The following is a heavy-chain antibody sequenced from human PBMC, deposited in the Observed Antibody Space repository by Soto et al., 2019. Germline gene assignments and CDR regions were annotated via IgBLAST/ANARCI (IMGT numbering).Heavy chain of an antibody. Sequence: GASVKVSCKASGYTFTSYGISWVRQAPGQGLEWMGWISAYNGNTNYAQKLQGRVTMTTDTSTSTAYMELRSLRSDDTAVYYCARENGDYEESYYYYGMDVWGQGTTVTVSS. CDR2: ISAYNGNT. CDR1: GYTFTSYG. D-gene: IGHD4-17*01. J-gene: IGHJ6*02. V-gene: IGHV1-18*01. CDR3: ARENGDYEESYYYYGMDV.